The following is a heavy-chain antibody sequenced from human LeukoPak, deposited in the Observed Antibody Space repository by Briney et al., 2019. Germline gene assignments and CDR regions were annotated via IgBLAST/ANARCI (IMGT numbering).Heavy chain of an antibody. V-gene: IGHV4-39*07. CDR2: IYGSGRA. J-gene: IGHJ5*02. Sequence: SETLSLTCTVSGGSITSSSYYWGWIRQPPGKGLEWIGRIYGSGRANYNPSLSSRVTISVDTSKNHLSMKMNSVTAADTGVYYCARGAGWYSSWGQGTQVTVSS. CDR1: GGSITSSSYY. CDR3: ARGAGWYSS. D-gene: IGHD6-19*01.